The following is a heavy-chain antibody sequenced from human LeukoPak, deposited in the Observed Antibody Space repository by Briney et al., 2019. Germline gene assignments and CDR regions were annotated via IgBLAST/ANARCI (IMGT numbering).Heavy chain of an antibody. J-gene: IGHJ4*02. CDR1: GFISNNYA. CDR2: ISDSGGTT. D-gene: IGHD2-2*01. Sequence: GGSLRLSCAGSGFISNNYAMSWVRQAPGKGLEWVSEISDSGGTTYYADSVKGRFTISRDNSKNTLYLQMNSLRAEDTAVYYCAKANLGYCSITSCSNDYWGQGTLVTVSS. V-gene: IGHV3-23*01. CDR3: AKANLGYCSITSCSNDY.